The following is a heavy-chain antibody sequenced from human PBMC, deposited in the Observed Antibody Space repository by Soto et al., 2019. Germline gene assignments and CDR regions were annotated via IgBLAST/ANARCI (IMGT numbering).Heavy chain of an antibody. D-gene: IGHD7-27*01. CDR1: AYTFTSYD. Sequence: QVQLVQSGAEVKKPGASVKVSCKAAAYTFTSYDINWVRQATGQDFEWMGWMNPNNGNTAYAQKFQGRVTMTRDTSKSTAFMELSRLISEDTVVYYCARGPRNWGVDYWGQGTLVTVSS. CDR2: MNPNNGNT. V-gene: IGHV1-8*01. J-gene: IGHJ4*02. CDR3: ARGPRNWGVDY.